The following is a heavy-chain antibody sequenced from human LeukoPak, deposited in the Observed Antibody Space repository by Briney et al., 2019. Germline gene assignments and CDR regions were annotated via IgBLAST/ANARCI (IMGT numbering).Heavy chain of an antibody. J-gene: IGHJ4*02. CDR3: AKDTVLRYFDWVYYFDY. Sequence: GGSLRLSCAASGFTFSSYAMSWVRQAPGKGLEWVSAISGSGGSTYYADSVKGRFTISRDNSKNTLYLQMNSLRAEDTAVYYCAKDTVLRYFDWVYYFDYWGQGTLVTVSP. D-gene: IGHD3-9*01. CDR2: ISGSGGST. CDR1: GFTFSSYA. V-gene: IGHV3-23*01.